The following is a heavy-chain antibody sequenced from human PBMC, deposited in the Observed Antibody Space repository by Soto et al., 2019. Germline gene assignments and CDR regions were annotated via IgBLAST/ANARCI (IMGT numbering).Heavy chain of an antibody. CDR3: ARESGIFGELLVFDY. CDR2: TYYRSKWYN. J-gene: IGHJ4*02. Sequence: SQTLSLTCAISGDSVSSNSAAWNWIRQSPSRGLEWLGRTYYRSKWYNDYAVSVKSRITINPDTSKNQFALQLNSVTPEDTAVYYCARESGIFGELLVFDYWGQGTLVTVSS. D-gene: IGHD3-10*01. CDR1: GDSVSSNSAA. V-gene: IGHV6-1*01.